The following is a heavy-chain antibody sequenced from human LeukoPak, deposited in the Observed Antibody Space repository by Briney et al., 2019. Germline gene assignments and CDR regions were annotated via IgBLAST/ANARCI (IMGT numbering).Heavy chain of an antibody. CDR1: GITISNNW. D-gene: IGHD3-16*01. J-gene: IGHJ4*02. Sequence: PGGSLRLSCAVSGITISNNWMSWVRQAPGKGLEWVATIKHDGSEKYYVNSVEGRFTISRDNAKNSLYLQMNSLRAEDTAVYYCARGRGGYYFDYWGQGTLVTVSS. V-gene: IGHV3-7*04. CDR2: IKHDGSEK. CDR3: ARGRGGYYFDY.